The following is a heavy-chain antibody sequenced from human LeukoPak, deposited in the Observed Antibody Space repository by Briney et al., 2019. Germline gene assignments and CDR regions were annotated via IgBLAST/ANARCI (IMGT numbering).Heavy chain of an antibody. CDR2: ISSNGGST. CDR3: AISTSMITFGGVIVDY. V-gene: IGHV3-64*04. CDR1: GFTFSSYA. Sequence: GGSLRLSCSASGFTFSSYAMHWVRQAPGKGLEYVSAISSNGGSTYYADSVKGRFTISRDNSKNTLYLQMNSLRAEDTAVYYCAISTSMITFGGVIVDYWGQGTLVTVSS. J-gene: IGHJ4*02. D-gene: IGHD3-16*02.